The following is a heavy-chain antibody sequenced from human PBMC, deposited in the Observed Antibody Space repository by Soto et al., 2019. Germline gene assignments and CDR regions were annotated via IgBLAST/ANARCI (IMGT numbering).Heavy chain of an antibody. Sequence: GESLKISCKGSGYSFTSYWISWVRQMPGEGLEWMGRIDPSDSYTNYSPSFQSHVTISADKSISTAYLQWSSLKASDTAMYYCARHLSVWSGGHYGMDVWGQGXTVTVSS. J-gene: IGHJ6*02. CDR2: IDPSDSYT. V-gene: IGHV5-10-1*01. D-gene: IGHD3-3*01. CDR3: ARHLSVWSGGHYGMDV. CDR1: GYSFTSYW.